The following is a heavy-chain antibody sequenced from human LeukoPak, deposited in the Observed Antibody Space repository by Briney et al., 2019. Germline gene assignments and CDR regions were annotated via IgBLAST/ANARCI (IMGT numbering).Heavy chain of an antibody. CDR2: ISAYNGNT. J-gene: IGHJ6*02. Sequence: GASVKVSCKASGYTFTSYGISWVRQAPGQGLEWMGWISAYNGNTNYAQKLQGRVTMTTDTSTSTAYMELRSLRSDDTAVYYCARETYYDSSGYPPTNYYYGMDVWGRGTTVTVSS. CDR1: GYTFTSYG. CDR3: ARETYYDSSGYPPTNYYYGMDV. D-gene: IGHD3-22*01. V-gene: IGHV1-18*01.